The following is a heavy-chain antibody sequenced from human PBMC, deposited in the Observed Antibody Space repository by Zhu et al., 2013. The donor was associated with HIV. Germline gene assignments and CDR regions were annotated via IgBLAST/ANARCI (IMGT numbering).Heavy chain of an antibody. V-gene: IGHV1-2*02. Sequence: QVQLVQSGAEVKKPGASVKVSCKASGYTFAGYYMHWVRQAPGQGLEWMGWINPNSGGTNYPQKFHGRVTMTRDTSINTAYMDVTRLTSDDTAVYYCVRDRNYDLMTASRFDPWGQGTLVTVSS. CDR1: GYTFAGYY. CDR3: VRDRNYDLMTASRFDP. J-gene: IGHJ5*02. CDR2: INPNSGGT. D-gene: IGHD3-9*01.